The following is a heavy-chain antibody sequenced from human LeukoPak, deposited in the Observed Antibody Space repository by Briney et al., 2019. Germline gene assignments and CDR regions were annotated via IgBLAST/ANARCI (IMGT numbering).Heavy chain of an antibody. V-gene: IGHV4-59*01. J-gene: IGHJ5*02. CDR1: GGSISSYY. CDR3: ARGGYYGSGNDFRFDP. Sequence: SETLSLTCTVSGGSISSYYWSWLRQSPGKGLECIGYIHYTGSTNYNPSLTSGVTISVETCKKQYSLRWKSVTAADTAVYYCARGGYYGSGNDFRFDPWGQGTLVTVSS. CDR2: IHYTGST. D-gene: IGHD3-10*01.